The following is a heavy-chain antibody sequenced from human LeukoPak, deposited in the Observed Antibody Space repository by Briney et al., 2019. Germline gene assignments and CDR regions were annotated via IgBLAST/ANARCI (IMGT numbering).Heavy chain of an antibody. CDR2: ISQSGST. J-gene: IGHJ6*02. V-gene: IGHV4-34*01. D-gene: IGHD2-2*01. Sequence: PGGSLRLSCAASGFTFSNYGIHWIRQSPVRGLEWIGEISQSGSTNHNPSLKSRITLSVATSKNQFSLKLTSLTAADTAVYYCARASDDEFYLYHGMDVWGQGTTVIVSS. CDR1: GFTFSNYG. CDR3: ARASDDEFYLYHGMDV.